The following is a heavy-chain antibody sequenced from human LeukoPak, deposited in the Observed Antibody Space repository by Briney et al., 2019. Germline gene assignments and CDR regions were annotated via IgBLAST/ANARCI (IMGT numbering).Heavy chain of an antibody. CDR3: ARVTFNYFDY. CDR2: ITSSGSTI. V-gene: IGHV3-48*03. Sequence: GGSLRLSCAASGFTFSSYEMNWVRQAPGKGLEWVSYITSSGSTIHYADSVKGRFTISRDNAKNSLYLQMNSLRAEDTAVYYCARVTFNYFDYWGQGTLVTVSS. D-gene: IGHD1-14*01. J-gene: IGHJ4*02. CDR1: GFTFSSYE.